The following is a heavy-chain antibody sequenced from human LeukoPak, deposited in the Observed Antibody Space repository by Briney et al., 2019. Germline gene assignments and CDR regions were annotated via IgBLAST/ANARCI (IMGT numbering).Heavy chain of an antibody. CDR2: ISYDGTNK. D-gene: IGHD5-24*01. CDR3: AKDLAPHRDGSHHGADA. V-gene: IGHV3-30*18. Sequence: QTGGSLRLSCAASGFTFSTYGMHWVRQAPGKGLEWVTIISYDGTNKYYADSVKGRFTISRDNSKNTLDLRMDSLRAEDTAVYYCAKDLAPHRDGSHHGADAWGQGTLVTVSS. J-gene: IGHJ5*02. CDR1: GFTFSTYG.